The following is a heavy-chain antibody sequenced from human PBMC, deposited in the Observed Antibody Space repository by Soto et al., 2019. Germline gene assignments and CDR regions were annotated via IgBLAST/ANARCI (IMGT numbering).Heavy chain of an antibody. CDR3: ARQWGRSFDH. D-gene: IGHD2-15*01. V-gene: IGHV4-39*01. CDR1: AGSISSRSYY. CDR2: IYYSGST. Sequence: SQTLSLTCTVSAGSISSRSYYWGWFRQPPGKGLEWIGSIYYSGSTYYNPSLKSRVTISVDTSKNPFSLKLSSVTAAYTSVYYCARQWGRSFDHWGQGTLVTVS. J-gene: IGHJ4*02.